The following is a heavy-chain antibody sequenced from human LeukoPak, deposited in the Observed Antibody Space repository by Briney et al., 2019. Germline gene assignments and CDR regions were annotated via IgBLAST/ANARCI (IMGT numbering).Heavy chain of an antibody. Sequence: ALVKVSCKASGYTFTSYDISWVRQAPGQGLEWMGWISCYNGDTMYAQNVQGRATMTTDTSTTTAYIELRSLSSDDTAMYYCARDPSNSAGYHAHFDSWGQGTLVTVSS. J-gene: IGHJ4*02. CDR2: ISCYNGDT. V-gene: IGHV1-18*01. CDR1: GYTFTSYD. D-gene: IGHD5-12*01. CDR3: ARDPSNSAGYHAHFDS.